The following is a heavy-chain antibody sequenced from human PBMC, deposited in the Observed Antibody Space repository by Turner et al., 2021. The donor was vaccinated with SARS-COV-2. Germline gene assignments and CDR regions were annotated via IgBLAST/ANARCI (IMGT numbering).Heavy chain of an antibody. Sequence: EVQLVESGGCLVKPGGSLRLSCAASGFTFSTYSMNWVRQAPGKGLEWVSSISSSSSYIYYANSVKGRLTISRDNAKNSLYLQMNSLRAEDTAVYYCARARWHYYDSSGYYPDAFDIWGQGTMVTVSS. CDR2: ISSSSSYI. D-gene: IGHD3-22*01. V-gene: IGHV3-21*01. CDR1: GFTFSTYS. J-gene: IGHJ3*02. CDR3: ARARWHYYDSSGYYPDAFDI.